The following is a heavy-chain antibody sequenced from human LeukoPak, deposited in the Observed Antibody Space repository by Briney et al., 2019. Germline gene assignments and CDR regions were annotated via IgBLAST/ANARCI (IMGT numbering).Heavy chain of an antibody. CDR2: NSSWGDTI. Sequence: GGPLTLSCTPSVLIFKRCEKKCPRQSTGEAVEGVSHNSSWGDTIYYADSVKGRFPIFRDNERNSVYLKMDSLRAEDTANYYCARFPPFAGTQYDAYDVWGQGTMVTVSS. V-gene: IGHV3-48*03. D-gene: IGHD6-13*01. CDR1: VLIFKRCE. J-gene: IGHJ3*01. CDR3: ARFPPFAGTQYDAYDV.